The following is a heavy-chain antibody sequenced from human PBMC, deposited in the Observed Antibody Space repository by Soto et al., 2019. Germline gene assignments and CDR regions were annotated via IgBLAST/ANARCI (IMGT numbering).Heavy chain of an antibody. CDR1: GFTFSSYA. Sequence: EVQLLESGGGLVQPGGSLRLSCAASGFTFSSYAMSWVRQAPGKGLEWVSAISGSGGSTYYADSVKGRFTISRDNSKNTLYLQMNSLRAEDTAVYYCAKGPLPGFRIWSDAGEYFDSWGQGTLVTVSS. V-gene: IGHV3-23*01. J-gene: IGHJ4*02. CDR2: ISGSGGST. D-gene: IGHD3-3*01. CDR3: AKGPLPGFRIWSDAGEYFDS.